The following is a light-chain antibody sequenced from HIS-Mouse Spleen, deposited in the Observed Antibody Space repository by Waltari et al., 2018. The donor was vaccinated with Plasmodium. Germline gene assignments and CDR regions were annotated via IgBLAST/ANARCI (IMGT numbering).Light chain of an antibody. CDR3: CSYAGSYTWV. CDR2: DVS. J-gene: IGLJ3*02. V-gene: IGLV2-11*01. Sequence: QSALTQPRSVSGSPGQSVTISCTGTSSDVGGYNYVSWYQLQPGKAPKLMIYDVSKRPSGFPVRCSGSKSGNTASLTISVLQAEDEADYYCCSYAGSYTWVFGGGTKLTVL. CDR1: SSDVGGYNY.